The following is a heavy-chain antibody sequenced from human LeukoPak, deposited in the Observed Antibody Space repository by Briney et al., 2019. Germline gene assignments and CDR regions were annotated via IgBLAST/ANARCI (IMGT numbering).Heavy chain of an antibody. CDR2: INPNSGGT. Sequence: ASVKVSCKASGYTFTGYYMHWVRQAPGQGLEWMGRINPNSGGTIYAQKFQGRVTMTRDTSISTAYMELSRLRSDDTAVYYCARDMRRDGYTVQGYWGQGTLVTVSS. D-gene: IGHD5-24*01. J-gene: IGHJ4*02. CDR3: ARDMRRDGYTVQGY. V-gene: IGHV1-2*06. CDR1: GYTFTGYY.